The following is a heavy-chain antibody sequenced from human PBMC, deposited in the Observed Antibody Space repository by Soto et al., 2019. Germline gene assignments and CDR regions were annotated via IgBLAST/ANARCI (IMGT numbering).Heavy chain of an antibody. D-gene: IGHD1-1*01. J-gene: IGHJ5*02. CDR3: ARELQAGTDNVNWFAP. CDR2: ITDDGSNR. Sequence: GGSLRLSCAASGFTFSSYAMSWVRQAPGKGLEWVAVITDDGSNRWYADSAKGRFTISRDNSKNTVYLQMSSLRGEDTAVYYCARELQAGTDNVNWFAPWGQGTRVTVAS. V-gene: IGHV3-30*03. CDR1: GFTFSSYA.